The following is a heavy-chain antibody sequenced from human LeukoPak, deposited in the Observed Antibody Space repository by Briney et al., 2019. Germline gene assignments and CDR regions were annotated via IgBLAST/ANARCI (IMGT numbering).Heavy chain of an antibody. D-gene: IGHD3-10*01. CDR3: ARRPVLLWFGELFAWFDP. CDR1: GGSFSGYY. CDR2: INHSGST. V-gene: IGHV4-34*01. Sequence: SETLSLTCAVYGGSFSGYYWSWIRQPPGKGLEWIGEINHSGSTNYNPSLKSRVTISVDTSKNQFSLKLSSVTAADTAVYYCARRPVLLWFGELFAWFDPWGQGTLVTVSS. J-gene: IGHJ5*02.